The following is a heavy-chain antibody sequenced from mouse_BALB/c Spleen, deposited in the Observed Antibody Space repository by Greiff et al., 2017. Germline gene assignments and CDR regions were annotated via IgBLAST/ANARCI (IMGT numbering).Heavy chain of an antibody. V-gene: IGHV1-63*02. CDR3: ARDALMIFYAMDY. CDR2: IYPGGGYT. J-gene: IGHJ4*01. Sequence: QVQLKESGAELVRPGTSVKISCKASGYTFTNYWLGWVKQRPGHGLEWIGDIYPGGGYTNYNEKFKGKATLTADTSSSTAYMQLSSLTSEDSAVYFCARDALMIFYAMDYWGQGTSVTVSS. CDR1: GYTFTNYW. D-gene: IGHD2-4*01.